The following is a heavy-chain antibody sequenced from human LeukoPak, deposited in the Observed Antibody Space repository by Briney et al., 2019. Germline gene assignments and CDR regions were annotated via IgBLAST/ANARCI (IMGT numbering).Heavy chain of an antibody. CDR3: ARLTTVTKFDY. CDR2: INPSSGGT. CDR1: GYTFTGYY. Sequence: ASVKVSCKASGYTFTGYYMHWVRQAPGQGLEWMGRINPSSGGTNYAQKFQGRVTMTRDTSISTAYMELSGLRSDDTAVYYCARLTTVTKFDYWGQGTLVTVSS. D-gene: IGHD4-11*01. V-gene: IGHV1-2*06. J-gene: IGHJ4*02.